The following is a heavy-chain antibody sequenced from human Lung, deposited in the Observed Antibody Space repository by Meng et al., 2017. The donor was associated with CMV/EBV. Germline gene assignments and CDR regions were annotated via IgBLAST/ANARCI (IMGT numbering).Heavy chain of an antibody. V-gene: IGHV3-49*04. CDR1: GFTSGDYA. CDR3: TREPYYYDSSGYYYGLDA. CDR2: IRSKAYGGTT. Sequence: GGSLRLSCTASGFTSGDYAMSCVRQAPGEGLEWVGFIRSKAYGGTTEYAGSVKGRFTISRDDSKSIAYLQMNSLKTEDTAVYYCTREPYYYDSSGYYYGLDAWGQGXLVTVSS. J-gene: IGHJ5*02. D-gene: IGHD3-22*01.